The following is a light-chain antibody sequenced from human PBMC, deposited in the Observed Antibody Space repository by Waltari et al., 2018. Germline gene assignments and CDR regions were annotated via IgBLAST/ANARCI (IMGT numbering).Light chain of an antibody. V-gene: IGKV3-15*01. CDR1: QNINVN. CDR3: QQYDKWPFT. J-gene: IGKJ2*01. Sequence: ETVMTQSPATLSVSPGESATLSCTASQNINVNLAWDQQQLGQAPRLLIYGASSRTTGIPARFGGSGSGTDFTLTISSVQSEDFAIYYCQQYDKWPFTFGQGTKVDIK. CDR2: GAS.